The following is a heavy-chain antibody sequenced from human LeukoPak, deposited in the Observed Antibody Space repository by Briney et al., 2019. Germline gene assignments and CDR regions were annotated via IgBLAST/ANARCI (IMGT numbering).Heavy chain of an antibody. CDR1: GDSISSSSYY. CDR2: MYYSGST. Sequence: SETLSLTCTVSGDSISSSSYYWGWIRQPPGKGLEWTGSMYYSGSTYYNPSLKSRVTISVDTSKNQFSLKLSSVTAADTAVYYCARRPLTGAYPYYFDSWGQGTLVTVSS. V-gene: IGHV4-39*01. J-gene: IGHJ4*02. D-gene: IGHD7-27*01. CDR3: ARRPLTGAYPYYFDS.